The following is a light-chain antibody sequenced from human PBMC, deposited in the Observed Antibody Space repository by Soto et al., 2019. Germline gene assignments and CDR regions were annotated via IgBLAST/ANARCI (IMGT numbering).Light chain of an antibody. CDR1: QSLLHSNGYNY. J-gene: IGKJ2*02. CDR2: LGS. Sequence: DIVMTQSPLSLPVTPGEPASISCRSSQSLLHSNGYNYLDWYLQKPVQSPQLLIYLGSNRASGVPDRFSGSGSGTDFTLKISRVEADDVGVYYCMQALQTPGTFGQGTKLEIK. CDR3: MQALQTPGT. V-gene: IGKV2-28*01.